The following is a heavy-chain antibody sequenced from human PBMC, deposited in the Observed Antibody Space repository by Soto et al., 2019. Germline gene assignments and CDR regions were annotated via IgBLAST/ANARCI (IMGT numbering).Heavy chain of an antibody. D-gene: IGHD1-26*01. CDR2: INAGNGNT. V-gene: IGHV1-3*01. CDR1: GYTFTSYA. Sequence: ASVKVSCKASGYTFTSYAMHWVRQAPGQRLEWMGWINAGNGNTKYSQKFQGRVTITRDTSASTAYMELSSLRSEDTAVYYCAREIIVGATMKGPTHPGYYYYGMDVWGQGTTVTASS. J-gene: IGHJ6*02. CDR3: AREIIVGATMKGPTHPGYYYYGMDV.